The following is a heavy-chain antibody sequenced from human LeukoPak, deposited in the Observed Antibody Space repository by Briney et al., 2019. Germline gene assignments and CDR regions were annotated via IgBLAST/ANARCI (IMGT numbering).Heavy chain of an antibody. CDR3: ARLSLLRYYYGMDV. V-gene: IGHV3-7*03. CDR2: IKRDGSEK. CDR1: GFTFSSYW. Sequence: GGSLRLSYAASGFTFSSYWMTWVRQAPGKGLEWVANIKRDGSEKYYVDSVKGRFTISRDNAKNSLYLQMNSLRAEDTAVYYCARLSLLRYYYGMDVWGQGTTVTVSS. J-gene: IGHJ6*02. D-gene: IGHD3-16*01.